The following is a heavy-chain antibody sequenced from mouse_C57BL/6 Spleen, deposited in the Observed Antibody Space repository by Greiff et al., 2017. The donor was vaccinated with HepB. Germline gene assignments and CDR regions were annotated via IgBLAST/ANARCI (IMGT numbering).Heavy chain of an antibody. J-gene: IGHJ3*01. CDR3: ARLEDYDGFAY. D-gene: IGHD2-4*01. CDR1: GYTFTDYY. V-gene: IGHV1-26*01. CDR2: INPNNGGT. Sequence: EVQLQQSGPELVKPGASVKISCKASGYTFTDYYMNWVKQSHGKSLEWIGDINPNNGGTSYNQKFKGKATLTVDKSSSTAYMELRSLTSVDSAVYYCARLEDYDGFAYWGQGTLVTVSA.